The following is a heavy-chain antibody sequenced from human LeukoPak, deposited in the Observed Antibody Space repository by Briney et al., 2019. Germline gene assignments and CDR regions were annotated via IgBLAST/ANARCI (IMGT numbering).Heavy chain of an antibody. D-gene: IGHD1-26*01. Sequence: SVKVSCKASGGTFSSYAISWVRQAPGQGLEWMGGIIPIFGTANYAQKFQGRVTITTDESTSTAYMELSSLRSEDTAVYYCAREAGSYFSYYYMDVWGKGTTVAVSS. CDR3: AREAGSYFSYYYMDV. J-gene: IGHJ6*03. CDR2: IIPIFGTA. V-gene: IGHV1-69*05. CDR1: GGTFSSYA.